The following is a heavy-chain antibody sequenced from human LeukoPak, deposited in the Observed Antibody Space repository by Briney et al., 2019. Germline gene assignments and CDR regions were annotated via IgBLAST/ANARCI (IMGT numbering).Heavy chain of an antibody. V-gene: IGHV4-59*01. CDR3: AREYGAVAALLDP. CDR1: GGSISRYY. J-gene: IGHJ5*02. D-gene: IGHD6-19*01. Sequence: SETLSLTCTVSGGSISRYYWSWIRQPPGKGLKGIGYIYYSGSTNYNPSLKSRVTISVDTSKNQFSLKLSSETAADTAVYYCAREYGAVAALLDPWGQGTLVTVSS. CDR2: IYYSGST.